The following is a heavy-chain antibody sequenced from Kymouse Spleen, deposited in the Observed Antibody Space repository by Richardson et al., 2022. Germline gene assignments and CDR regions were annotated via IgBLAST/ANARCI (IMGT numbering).Heavy chain of an antibody. CDR1: GFTFSSYG. V-gene: IGHV3-33*01. CDR2: IWYDGSNK. Sequence: QVQLVESGGGVVQPGRSLRLSCAASGFTFSSYGMHWVRQAPGKGLEWVAVIWYDGSNKYYADSVKGRFTISRDNSKNTLYLQMNSLRAEDTAVYYCARESLTGTTLFDYWGQGTLVTVSS. D-gene: IGHD1-7*01. J-gene: IGHJ4*02. CDR3: ARESLTGTTLFDY.